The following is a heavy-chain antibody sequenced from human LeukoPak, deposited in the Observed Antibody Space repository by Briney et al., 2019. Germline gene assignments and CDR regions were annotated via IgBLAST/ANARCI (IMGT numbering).Heavy chain of an antibody. Sequence: NPGGSLRLSCAASGFTFSSYSMNWVRQAPGKGLEWVSYISSSSSTIYYADSVKGRFTISRDNAKNSLYLQMNSLRAEDTAVYYCARDPPYGDYHTFDYWGQGTLVTVSS. CDR3: ARDPPYGDYHTFDY. V-gene: IGHV3-48*01. D-gene: IGHD4-17*01. CDR2: ISSSSSTI. CDR1: GFTFSSYS. J-gene: IGHJ4*02.